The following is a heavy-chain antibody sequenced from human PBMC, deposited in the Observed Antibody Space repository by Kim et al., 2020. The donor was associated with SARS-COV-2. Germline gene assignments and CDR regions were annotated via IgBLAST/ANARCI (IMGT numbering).Heavy chain of an antibody. D-gene: IGHD3-22*01. Sequence: YADSVTGRVSVYRDNARNTLYLQMDRLRAEDTALYYCAKDHESSGWPTFDYWGQGTQVTVSS. J-gene: IGHJ4*02. CDR3: AKDHESSGWPTFDY. V-gene: IGHV3-23*01.